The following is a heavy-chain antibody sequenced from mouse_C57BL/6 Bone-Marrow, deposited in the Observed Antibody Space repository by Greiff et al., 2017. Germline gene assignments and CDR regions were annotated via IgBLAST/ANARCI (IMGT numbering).Heavy chain of an antibody. V-gene: IGHV1-50*01. Sequence: QVQLKQPGAELVKPGASVKLSCKASGYTFTSYWMQWVKQRPGQGLEWIGEIDPSDSYTNYNQKFKGKATLTVDTSSSTAYMQLSSLTSEDSAVYYCARGYLAWFAYWGQGTLVTVSA. CDR2: IDPSDSYT. J-gene: IGHJ3*01. CDR3: ARGYLAWFAY. CDR1: GYTFTSYW. D-gene: IGHD2-3*01.